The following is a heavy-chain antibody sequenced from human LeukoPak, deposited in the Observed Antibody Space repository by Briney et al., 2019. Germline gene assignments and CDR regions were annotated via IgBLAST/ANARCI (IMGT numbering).Heavy chain of an antibody. J-gene: IGHJ4*02. CDR3: VREKGGFGFVL. CDR1: GFNFGIYS. CDR2: VSAGSTGI. V-gene: IGHV3-48*04. D-gene: IGHD3-16*01. Sequence: GGSLRLSCAGSGFNFGIYSMDWVRQAPGKGLEWVAYVSAGSTGIFYAASVKGRFSISRDNTQKSLYLQMNSLRAEDTAIYYCVREKGGFGFVLWGRGTLVTVSS.